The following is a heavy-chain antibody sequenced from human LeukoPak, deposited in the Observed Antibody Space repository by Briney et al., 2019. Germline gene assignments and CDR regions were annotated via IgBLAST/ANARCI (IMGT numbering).Heavy chain of an antibody. D-gene: IGHD5-12*01. V-gene: IGHV3-48*01. CDR3: ARGRGLARTYYFDY. Sequence: GGSLRLSCAASGFTFSSYSMNWVRQAPGKGLEWVSYISSSSTIYYADSVKGRFTISRDNAKNSLYLQMNSLRAEDTAVYYCARGRGLARTYYFDYWGQGTLVTVSS. CDR1: GFTFSSYS. J-gene: IGHJ4*02. CDR2: ISSSSTI.